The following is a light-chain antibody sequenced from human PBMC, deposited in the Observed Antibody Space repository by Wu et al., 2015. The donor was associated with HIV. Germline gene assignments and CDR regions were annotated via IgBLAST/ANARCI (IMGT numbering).Light chain of an antibody. J-gene: IGKJ1*01. Sequence: EIVLTQSPDSLSLSPGERATLSCRANQSVSTFFGWYQQKPGQAPRLLIFDAVSRAPGIPARFSGSGFGTDFTLTINSLEPEDVATYYCQRYNSALQTFGPGTKVGLK. V-gene: IGKV3-11*01. CDR1: QSVSTF. CDR3: QRYNSALQT. CDR2: DAV.